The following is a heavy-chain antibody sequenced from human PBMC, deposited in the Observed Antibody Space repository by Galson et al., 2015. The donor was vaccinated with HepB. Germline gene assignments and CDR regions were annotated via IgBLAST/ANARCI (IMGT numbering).Heavy chain of an antibody. CDR1: GFTFSHYA. V-gene: IGHV3-23*01. D-gene: IGHD3-22*01. Sequence: SLRLSCAASGFTFSHYAMTWVRQAPGKGLEWVSSISGSGDNTAYADSVKGRFTVSRGNSGSALYLQMTSLRVEDTAVYYCAKVWGGYYFEGVYNYYFGLDVWGQGTTVTVSS. J-gene: IGHJ6*02. CDR2: ISGSGDNT. CDR3: AKVWGGYYFEGVYNYYFGLDV.